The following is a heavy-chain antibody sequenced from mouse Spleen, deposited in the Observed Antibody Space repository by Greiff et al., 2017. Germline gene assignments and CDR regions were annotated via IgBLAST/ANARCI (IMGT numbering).Heavy chain of an antibody. CDR3: ARDDEYGREYFGY. V-gene: IGHV2-2*01. CDR2: IWTGGRT. Sequence: QVQLQQSGPGLVQPSQSLSITCTVSGFSLTSYGVHWVRQSPGQGLEWLGVIWTGGRTDYNADFISRLSTSRENSMSQGLFKMNRLQADDTAIYYCARDDEYGREYFGYWGQGTTLTVSS. CDR1: GFSLTSYG. J-gene: IGHJ2*01. D-gene: IGHD1-1*01.